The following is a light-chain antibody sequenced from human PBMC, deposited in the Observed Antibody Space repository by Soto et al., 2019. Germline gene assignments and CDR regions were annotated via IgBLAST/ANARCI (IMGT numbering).Light chain of an antibody. Sequence: IFMTQSPATLSVSPGGRATLSCRASEDVSSKLAWYQQKPGLPPRLVIYDASTRATGIPGRFSGSGSGKDVTLTISGLQSEDFAIVYCLQYDTWPPGTYGQGTHLEI. J-gene: IGKJ5*01. CDR2: DAS. CDR3: LQYDTWPPGT. CDR1: EDVSSK. V-gene: IGKV3-15*01.